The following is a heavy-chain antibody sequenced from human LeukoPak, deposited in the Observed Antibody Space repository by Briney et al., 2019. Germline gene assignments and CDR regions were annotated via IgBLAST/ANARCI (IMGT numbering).Heavy chain of an antibody. V-gene: IGHV4-31*03. CDR2: IYDSGST. CDR1: GDSISSGGYH. CDR3: ARAEYTSSWHPVAC. J-gene: IGHJ4*02. D-gene: IGHD6-13*01. Sequence: KSSETLSLTCIVSGDSISSGGYHWNWIRQRPGKGLEWIGYIYDSGSTYYSPSLKSRLTISVDTSKNQFSLRLKSVTAADTAVYYCARAEYTSSWHPVACWGQGALVTVSS.